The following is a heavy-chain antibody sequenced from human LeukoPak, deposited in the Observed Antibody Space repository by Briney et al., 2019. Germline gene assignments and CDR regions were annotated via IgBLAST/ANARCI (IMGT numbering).Heavy chain of an antibody. CDR2: IYYTGST. V-gene: IGHV4-59*01. CDR1: GDSIGYYY. Sequence: SETLSLTCTVSGDSIGYYYWSWIRQPPGKGLEWIGYIYYTGSTDYNPSLKSRVTISVDTSKNQFSLKLGSMTAADTAVYYCARGPTVTNDAFDIWGQGTMVTVSS. J-gene: IGHJ3*02. D-gene: IGHD4-17*01. CDR3: ARGPTVTNDAFDI.